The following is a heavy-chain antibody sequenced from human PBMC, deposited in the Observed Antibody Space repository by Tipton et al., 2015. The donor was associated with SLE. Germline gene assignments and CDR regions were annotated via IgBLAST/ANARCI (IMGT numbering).Heavy chain of an antibody. CDR2: VYYTGST. Sequence: TLSLTCTVSGGSISSSGYYWGWIRQPPGKGLEWIGSVYYTGSTYYNPSLKSRVTISVDTSKNQFSLKLNSLAAADTAVYYGARESVAGSYSPNWFDPWGQGTLVTVSS. CDR3: ARESVAGSYSPNWFDP. D-gene: IGHD3-9*01. J-gene: IGHJ5*02. V-gene: IGHV4-39*02. CDR1: GGSISSSGYY.